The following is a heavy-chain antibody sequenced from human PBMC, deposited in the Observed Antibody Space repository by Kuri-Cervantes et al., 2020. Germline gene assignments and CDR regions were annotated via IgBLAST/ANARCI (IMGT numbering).Heavy chain of an antibody. J-gene: IGHJ4*02. D-gene: IGHD3-16*01. Sequence: SETLSLTCAVSGGSISSGNWWSWVRQPSGKGLEWIGEIYHSGSTNYNPSLKSRVTISVDKSKNQFSLKLSSVTAADTAVYYCARGRLALRQGPPDYWGQGTLVTVLL. CDR1: GGSISSGNW. CDR2: IYHSGST. V-gene: IGHV4-4*02. CDR3: ARGRLALRQGPPDY.